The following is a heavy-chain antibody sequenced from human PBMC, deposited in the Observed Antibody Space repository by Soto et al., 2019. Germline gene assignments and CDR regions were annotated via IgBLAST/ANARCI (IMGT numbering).Heavy chain of an antibody. CDR1: GGSISSGGYY. D-gene: IGHD2-8*01. CDR2: IYYSGST. Sequence: QVQLQESGPGLVKPSQTLSLTCTVSGGSISSGGYYWSWIRQHPGKGLEWIGYIYYSGSTYYNPYLKGQVSISVYTEKNQVSLNLRAVTAADTGLYYCARDKGGNMVYAIRLRLGASDLWGQGTMVTVSS. V-gene: IGHV4-31*01. J-gene: IGHJ3*01. CDR3: ARDKGGNMVYAIRLRLGASDL.